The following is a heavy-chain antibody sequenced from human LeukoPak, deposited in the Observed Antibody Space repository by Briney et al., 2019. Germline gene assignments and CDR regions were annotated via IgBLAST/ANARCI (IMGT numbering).Heavy chain of an antibody. CDR3: ARGVFVPAANAFDI. J-gene: IGHJ3*02. CDR2: MNPNSGNT. D-gene: IGHD2-2*01. V-gene: IGHV1-8*03. CDR1: GYTFTSYD. Sequence: GASVKVSCKASGYTFTSYDINWERQATGQGLEWMGWMNPNSGNTGYAQKFQGRVTITRNTSISTAYMELSSLRSEDTAVYYCARGVFVPAANAFDIWGQGTMVTVSS.